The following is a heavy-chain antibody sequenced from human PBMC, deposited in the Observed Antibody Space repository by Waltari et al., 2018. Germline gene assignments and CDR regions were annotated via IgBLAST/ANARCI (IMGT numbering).Heavy chain of an antibody. V-gene: IGHV3-23*01. CDR2: NNGNSDRI. CDR1: GFPLRNFG. CDR3: TKDFSTSWNVED. D-gene: IGHD1-1*01. Sequence: EVQLLESVGALVRPGGSLRLSWAASGFPLRNFGMSWGRRAPGKVLEWVANNNGNSDRILYVDSVKGRFTIFRDNSINTLYLQMTSLRAEDTAVYYCTKDFSTSWNVEDWGQGTLVTVSS. J-gene: IGHJ4*02.